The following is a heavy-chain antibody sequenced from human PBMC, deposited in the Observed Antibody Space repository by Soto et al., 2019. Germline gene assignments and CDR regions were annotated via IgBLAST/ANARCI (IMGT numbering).Heavy chain of an antibody. D-gene: IGHD6-13*01. Sequence: EVQLLESGGGLVQPGGSLRLSCAASGFTFSSYAMSWVRQAPGKGLEWVSAISGSGGSTYYADSVKGRFTISRDNSKNTLYLQMNSLRAEDTAVYYCAKGAGSSWYVKSQTEGYYFDYWGQGTLVTVSS. J-gene: IGHJ4*02. CDR3: AKGAGSSWYVKSQTEGYYFDY. CDR1: GFTFSSYA. CDR2: ISGSGGST. V-gene: IGHV3-23*01.